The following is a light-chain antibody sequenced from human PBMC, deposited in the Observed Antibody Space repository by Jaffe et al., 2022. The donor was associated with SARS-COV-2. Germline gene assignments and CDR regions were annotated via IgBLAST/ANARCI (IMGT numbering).Light chain of an antibody. V-gene: IGKV2-28*01. J-gene: IGKJ2*01. Sequence: DSVMTQSPLSLPVTPGEPASISCRSSQSLLHNNGYNYLDWYLQKPGQSPQLLIYLGSNRASGVPDRFSGSGSGTDFTLKISRVEAVDVGVYYCMQALQTPFTFGQGTKLEIK. CDR1: QSLLHNNGYNY. CDR2: LGS. CDR3: MQALQTPFT.